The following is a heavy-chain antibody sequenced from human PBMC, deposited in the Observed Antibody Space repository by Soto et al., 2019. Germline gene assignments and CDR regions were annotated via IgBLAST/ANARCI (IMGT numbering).Heavy chain of an antibody. J-gene: IGHJ4*02. CDR3: TTAESPNVACSFDS. D-gene: IGHD3-10*02. CDR1: GFTYENYA. Sequence: HPGGCLRLSWTVSGFTYENYAISWVRQAPGKGLEWVGLIRDQSYSGATEYAASCKGRFTVSRDASKNIAYLQMSSLKSEDSAVYYCTTAESPNVACSFDSWGQGT. V-gene: IGHV3-49*04. CDR2: IRDQSYSGAT.